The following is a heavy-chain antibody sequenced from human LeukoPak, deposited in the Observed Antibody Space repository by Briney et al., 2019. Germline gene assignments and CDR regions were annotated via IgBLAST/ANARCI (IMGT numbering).Heavy chain of an antibody. J-gene: IGHJ4*02. CDR3: ARGGATGLFDY. V-gene: IGHV4-59*12. D-gene: IGHD1-26*01. CDR2: IYYSGST. Sequence: SETLSLTCTVSGGSISSYYWSWIRQPPGKGLEWIGYIYYSGSTNYNPSLKSRVTMSVDTSKNQFSLKLSSVTAADTAVYYCARGGATGLFDYWGQGTLVTVSS. CDR1: GGSISSYY.